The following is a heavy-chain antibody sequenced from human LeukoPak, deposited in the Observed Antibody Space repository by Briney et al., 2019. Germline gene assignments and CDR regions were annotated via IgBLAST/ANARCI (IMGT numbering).Heavy chain of an antibody. CDR3: AKGQGYNYGDSIDY. CDR2: INGGSGNS. Sequence: GGSLRLSCAASGLTFNNYAMTWVRQAPGKGLEWVSVINGGSGNSYYAGSVKGRFTVSRDNSKNTLYLQMNSLRDEDTAVYYCAKGQGYNYGDSIDYWGQGTLVTVSS. D-gene: IGHD5-18*01. J-gene: IGHJ4*02. V-gene: IGHV3-23*01. CDR1: GLTFNNYA.